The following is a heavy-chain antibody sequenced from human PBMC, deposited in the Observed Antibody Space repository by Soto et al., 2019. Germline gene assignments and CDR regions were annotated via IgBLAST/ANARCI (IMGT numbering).Heavy chain of an antibody. CDR3: ASLGGYCSGGSCYGSPTSKNYYYYYGMDV. CDR2: IYPGDFDT. V-gene: IGHV5-51*01. CDR1: GYSFTSYW. D-gene: IGHD2-15*01. Sequence: GESLKISCKGSGYSFTSYWIGWVRQMPGKGLEWMGIIYPGDFDTRYSPSFQGQVTISADKSISTAYLQWSSLKASDTAMYYCASLGGYCSGGSCYGSPTSKNYYYYYGMDVWGQGTTVTVSS. J-gene: IGHJ6*02.